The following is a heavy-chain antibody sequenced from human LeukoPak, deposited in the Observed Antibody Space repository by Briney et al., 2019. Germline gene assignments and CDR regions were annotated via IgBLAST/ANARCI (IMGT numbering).Heavy chain of an antibody. CDR1: GFTFSSYG. CDR3: VRDQNY. J-gene: IGHJ4*02. V-gene: IGHV3-33*01. Sequence: GRSLRLFCAASGFTFSSYGMHWVRQATGKGLEWVAVIWYDGSNKYYADSVKGRFTVSSDNSKNTLYLQMNSLRAEDTAVYYCVRDQNYWGQGTLVTVSS. CDR2: IWYDGSNK.